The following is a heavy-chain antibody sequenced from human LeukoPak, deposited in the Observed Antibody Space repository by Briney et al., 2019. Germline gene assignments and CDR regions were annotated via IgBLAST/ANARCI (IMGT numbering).Heavy chain of an antibody. J-gene: IGHJ6*03. V-gene: IGHV4-59*01. CDR1: GGSFSGYY. Sequence: SETLSLTCAVYGGSFSGYYWSWIRQPPGKGLEWIGYIYYSGSTNYNPSLKSRVTISVDTSKNQFSLKLSSVTAADTAVYYCARGCGSYYFARGFHYYYYMDVWGKGTTVTISS. CDR2: IYYSGST. D-gene: IGHD1-26*01. CDR3: ARGCGSYYFARGFHYYYYMDV.